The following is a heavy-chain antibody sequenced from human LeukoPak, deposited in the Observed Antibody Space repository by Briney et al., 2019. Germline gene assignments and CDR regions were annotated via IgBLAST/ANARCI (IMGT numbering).Heavy chain of an antibody. D-gene: IGHD2-8*01. CDR1: GGSFSGYY. J-gene: IGHJ6*02. Sequence: PSETLSLTCAVYGGSFSGYYWSWIRQPPGKGLEWIGEINHSGSTNYNPSLKSRVTISVDTSKNQFSLKLTSVTAADTAVYYCARGRGNGRSYYGMDVWGQGTTVTVSS. CDR3: ARGRGNGRSYYGMDV. V-gene: IGHV4-34*01. CDR2: INHSGST.